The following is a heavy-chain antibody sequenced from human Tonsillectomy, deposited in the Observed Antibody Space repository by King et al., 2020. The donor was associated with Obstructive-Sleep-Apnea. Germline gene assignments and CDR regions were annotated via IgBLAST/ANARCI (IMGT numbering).Heavy chain of an antibody. J-gene: IGHJ4*02. V-gene: IGHV1-2*02. CDR1: GYTFTGYY. CDR2: INPDTGDT. Sequence: QLVQSGAEVKKPGASVKVSCKASGYTFTGYYMHWVRQAPGQGLEWMGWINPDTGDTNFAQTFQGRVTMTRDTSISTAYMELSRLRSDDTAVYYCARNSGYDYYFDYWGQGTLATVSS. D-gene: IGHD5-12*01. CDR3: ARNSGYDYYFDY.